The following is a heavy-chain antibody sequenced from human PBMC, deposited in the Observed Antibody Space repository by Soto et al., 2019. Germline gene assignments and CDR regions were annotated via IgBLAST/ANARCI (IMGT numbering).Heavy chain of an antibody. Sequence: SETLSLTCTVSGGSISSYYWSWIRQPPGKGLEWIGYIYFTGSTNYNPSLKSRVTISVDTSKIQFSLKLSSVTAADTAVYYCAXGREYYDSSGYHYYFDYWGQGTLVTVSS. D-gene: IGHD3-22*01. V-gene: IGHV4-59*01. CDR1: GGSISSYY. CDR3: AXGREYYDSSGYHYYFDY. J-gene: IGHJ4*02. CDR2: IYFTGST.